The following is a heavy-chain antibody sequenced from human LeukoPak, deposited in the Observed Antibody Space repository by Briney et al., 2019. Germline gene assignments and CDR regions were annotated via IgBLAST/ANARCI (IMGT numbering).Heavy chain of an antibody. D-gene: IGHD2-15*01. V-gene: IGHV1-69*01. CDR2: IIPIFGTA. J-gene: IGHJ6*03. CDR1: GGTFSSYA. Sequence: GSSVKVSCKASGGTFSSYAISWVRQAPGQGLEWMGGIIPIFGTANYAQKFQGRVTITADESTSTAYMELSSLRSEDTAVYYCAREAPLDYCSGGSCYSYYYYMDVWGKGTTVTVSS. CDR3: AREAPLDYCSGGSCYSYYYYMDV.